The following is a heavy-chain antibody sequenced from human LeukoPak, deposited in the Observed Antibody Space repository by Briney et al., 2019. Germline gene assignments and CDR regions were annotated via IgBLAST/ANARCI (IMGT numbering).Heavy chain of an antibody. CDR2: ISSDGSST. D-gene: IGHD5-18*01. J-gene: IGHJ4*02. Sequence: HWVRHAXGKGLVWVARISSDGSSTTYADSVKGRFTISRDNAKNSLYLQMDSLRAEDTAVYYCARVVWGWDTAMPTPFDYWGQGTLVTVSS. V-gene: IGHV3-74*03. CDR3: ARVVWGWDTAMPTPFDY.